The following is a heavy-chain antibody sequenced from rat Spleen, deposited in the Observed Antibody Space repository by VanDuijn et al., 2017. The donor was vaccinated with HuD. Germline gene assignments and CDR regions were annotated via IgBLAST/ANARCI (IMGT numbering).Heavy chain of an antibody. V-gene: IGHV5-46*01. D-gene: IGHD1-10*01. J-gene: IGHJ3*01. CDR2: ISTSGGST. CDR1: GFTFSSFP. CDR3: TRGGKTYNNDGWFAY. Sequence: EVQLVESGGGLVQPGRSMKLSCAASGFTFSSFPMAWVRQAPTKGLEWVATISTSGGSTYYRDSVKGRFTISRDNAKSTLYLQMNSLRSEDTATYYCTRGGKTYNNDGWFAYWGQGTLVTVSS.